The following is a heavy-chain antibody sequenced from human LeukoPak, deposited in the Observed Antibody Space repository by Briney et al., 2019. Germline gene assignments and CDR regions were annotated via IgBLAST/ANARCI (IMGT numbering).Heavy chain of an antibody. CDR2: INGDGSRT. J-gene: IGHJ4*02. Sequence: LTGGSLRLSCAASGFSFSNYWMHWVRQAPGKGLVWVSRINGDGSRTAYVDSVKGRFTISRDNAKDTVYLQLNNVRAEDTAVYYCTRDEGPFDYWGQGTLVTVSS. V-gene: IGHV3-74*01. CDR1: GFSFSNYW. CDR3: TRDEGPFDY.